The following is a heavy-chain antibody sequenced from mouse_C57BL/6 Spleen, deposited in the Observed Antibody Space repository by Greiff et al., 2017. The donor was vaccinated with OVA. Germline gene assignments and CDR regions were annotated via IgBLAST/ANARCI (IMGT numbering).Heavy chain of an antibody. CDR1: GYTFTDYE. CDR3: TRYHYYGSSWYYFDY. Sequence: QVQLQQSGAELVRPGASVTLSCKASGYTFTDYEMHWVKQTPVHGLEWIGAIDPETGGTAYNQKFKGKAILTADKTSSTAYMELRSLTSEDSAVYYCTRYHYYGSSWYYFDYWGQGTTLTVSS. CDR2: IDPETGGT. V-gene: IGHV1-15*01. D-gene: IGHD1-1*01. J-gene: IGHJ2*01.